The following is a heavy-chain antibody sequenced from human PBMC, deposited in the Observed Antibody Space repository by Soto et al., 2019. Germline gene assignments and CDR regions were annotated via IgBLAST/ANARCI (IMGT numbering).Heavy chain of an antibody. Sequence: GASVKVSCKASGYTFTSYDINWVRQATGQGLEWMGWMNPNSGNTGYAQKFQGRVTMTRNTSISTAYMELSSLRSEDTAVYYCARGAYVLRYFDWLLSPDLFEYWGQGTLVTVSS. V-gene: IGHV1-8*01. CDR1: GYTFTSYD. J-gene: IGHJ4*02. CDR3: ARGAYVLRYFDWLLSPDLFEY. D-gene: IGHD3-9*01. CDR2: MNPNSGNT.